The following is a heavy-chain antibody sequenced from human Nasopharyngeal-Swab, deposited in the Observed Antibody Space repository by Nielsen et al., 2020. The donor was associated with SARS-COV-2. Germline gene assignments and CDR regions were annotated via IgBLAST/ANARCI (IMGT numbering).Heavy chain of an antibody. CDR2: IKQDGSEK. V-gene: IGHV3-7*03. CDR3: ARDYCSSTSCQRYYYYYYGMDV. J-gene: IGHJ6*02. D-gene: IGHD2-2*01. Sequence: GESLKISGAASGFTFSSYWMSWVRQAPGKGLEWVANIKQDGSEKYYVDSVKGRFTISRDNAKNSLYLQMNSLRAEDTAVYYCARDYCSSTSCQRYYYYYYGMDVWGQGTTVTVSS. CDR1: GFTFSSYW.